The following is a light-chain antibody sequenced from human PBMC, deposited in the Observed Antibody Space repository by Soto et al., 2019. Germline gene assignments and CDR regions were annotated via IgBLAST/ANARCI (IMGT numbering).Light chain of an antibody. CDR3: QQYGRARLT. Sequence: IVLTQSPGTLSLSPGERATLSCRASQSVTSYLAWYQQKPGQAPRLLIYGASFRATDVPDRFTGGGSGTDFTLTISRLEPEDYAVYYCQQYGRARLTFGGGTKVEI. V-gene: IGKV3-20*01. CDR1: QSVTSY. J-gene: IGKJ4*01. CDR2: GAS.